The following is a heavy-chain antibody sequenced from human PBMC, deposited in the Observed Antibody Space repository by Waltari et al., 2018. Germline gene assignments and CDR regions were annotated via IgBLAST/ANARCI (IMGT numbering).Heavy chain of an antibody. CDR2: IKNKIDGGTI. CDR3: TTRTWADGFDI. CDR1: GFSFSKAW. Sequence: EVLLVEAGGSLVKPGGSLRLSCAGSGFSFSKAWMNWVRQAPGKGLEWVGRIKNKIDGGTIDYAAPLKGRFTISRDDSKNTLYLQMNSLKIEDTAVYYCTTRTWADGFDIWGQGTMVTVSS. D-gene: IGHD7-27*01. V-gene: IGHV3-15*02. J-gene: IGHJ3*02.